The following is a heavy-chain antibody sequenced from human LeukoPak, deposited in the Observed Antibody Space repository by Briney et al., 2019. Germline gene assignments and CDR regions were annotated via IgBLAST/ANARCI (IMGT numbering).Heavy chain of an antibody. CDR1: GGSISSSNW. V-gene: IGHV4-4*02. Sequence: SETLSLTCAVSGGSISSSNWWSWVRQPPGKGLEWIGEIYHSGSTNYNPSLKSRVTISVDKSKNQFSLKLSSVTAADTAVYYCARNYFGSGTYPFDYWGQGTLVTVSS. CDR2: IYHSGST. J-gene: IGHJ4*02. D-gene: IGHD3-10*01. CDR3: ARNYFGSGTYPFDY.